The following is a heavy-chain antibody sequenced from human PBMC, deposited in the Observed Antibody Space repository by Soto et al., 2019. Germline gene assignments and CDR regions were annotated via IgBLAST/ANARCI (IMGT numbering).Heavy chain of an antibody. CDR1: GYTFTGYY. V-gene: IGHV1-2*04. CDR3: ARDLRKYSCGWSPCYYYGMDV. J-gene: IGHJ6*02. Sequence: ASVKVSCKASGYTFTGYYMHWVRQAPGQGLEWMGWINPNSGGTNYAQKFQGWVTMTRDTSISTAYMELSRLRSDDTAVYYCARDLRKYSCGWSPCYYYGMDVWGQGTTVTVSS. CDR2: INPNSGGT. D-gene: IGHD6-19*01.